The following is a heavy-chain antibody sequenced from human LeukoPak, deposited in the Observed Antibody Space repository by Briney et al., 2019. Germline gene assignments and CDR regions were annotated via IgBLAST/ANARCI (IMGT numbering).Heavy chain of an antibody. D-gene: IGHD3-22*01. J-gene: IGHJ6*03. CDR3: ARDGPLEMTSSGYPHYYYYIDV. Sequence: ASVKVSCKASGYTFTSYGISWVRQAPGQGLEWMGWISAYNGNTNYAQKLQGRVTMTTDTSTSTAYMELRSLRSDDTAVYYCARDGPLEMTSSGYPHYYYYIDVWGKGTTVTVSS. V-gene: IGHV1-18*01. CDR1: GYTFTSYG. CDR2: ISAYNGNT.